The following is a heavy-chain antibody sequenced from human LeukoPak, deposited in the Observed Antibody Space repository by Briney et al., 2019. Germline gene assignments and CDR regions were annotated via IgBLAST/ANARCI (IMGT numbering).Heavy chain of an antibody. V-gene: IGHV4-59*08. J-gene: IGHJ5*02. CDR3: ARARDGHINNWFDP. CDR1: GGSISSYY. D-gene: IGHD5-24*01. Sequence: SETLSLTCTVSGGSISSYYWSWIRQPPGKGLEWIGYIYYTGSTYYNPSLTSRVTISVDTSRDQFSLRLSSVTAADTAVYYCARARDGHINNWFDPWGQGTLVTVSS. CDR2: IYYTGST.